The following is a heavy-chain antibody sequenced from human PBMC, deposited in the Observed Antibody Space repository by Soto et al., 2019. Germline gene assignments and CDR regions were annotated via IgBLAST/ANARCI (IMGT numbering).Heavy chain of an antibody. J-gene: IGHJ4*02. CDR2: IYHSGST. CDR1: GYSISSGYY. CDR3: ARGRIAARLVDY. Sequence: ETLSLTCAVSGYSISSGYYWGWIRQPPGKGLEWIGSIYHSGSTYYNPSLKSRVTISVDTSKNQFSLKLSSVTAADTAVYYCARGRIAARLVDYWGQGTLVTVSS. D-gene: IGHD6-6*01. V-gene: IGHV4-38-2*01.